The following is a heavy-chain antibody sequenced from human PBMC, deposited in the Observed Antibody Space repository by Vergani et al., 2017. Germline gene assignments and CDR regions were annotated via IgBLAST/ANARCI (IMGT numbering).Heavy chain of an antibody. Sequence: EVQLVESGGGLVQPGRSLRLSCAASGFTFDDYAMHWVRQAPGKGLEWVSGISWNSGSIGYADSVKGRFTISRDNAKNLLYLQMNSLRAEDTAVYYCAREPPIPGSSTSFDYWGQGTLVTVSS. CDR1: GFTFDDYA. D-gene: IGHD1-26*01. CDR3: AREPPIPGSSTSFDY. V-gene: IGHV3-9*01. J-gene: IGHJ4*02. CDR2: ISWNSGSI.